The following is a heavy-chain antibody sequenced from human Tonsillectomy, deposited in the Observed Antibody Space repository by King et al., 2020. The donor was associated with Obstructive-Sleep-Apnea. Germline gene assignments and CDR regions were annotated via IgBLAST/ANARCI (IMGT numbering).Heavy chain of an antibody. D-gene: IGHD1-26*01. CDR1: GFTLGSYS. Sequence: VQLVESGGGVVQPGRSLRLSCAASGFTLGSYSMHWVRQAPGKGLEWVAVISYDGGNKYYVDSVKGRFTISRDNSKNTLSLHMNRLRADDTAVYYCARGRGSYSLDYWGQGTLVTVSS. V-gene: IGHV3-30*04. J-gene: IGHJ4*02. CDR2: ISYDGGNK. CDR3: ARGRGSYSLDY.